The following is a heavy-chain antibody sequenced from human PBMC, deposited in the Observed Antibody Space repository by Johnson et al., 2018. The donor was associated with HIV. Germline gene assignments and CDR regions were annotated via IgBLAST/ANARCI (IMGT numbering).Heavy chain of an antibody. D-gene: IGHD3-10*01. J-gene: IGHJ3*02. CDR1: GFTFDDYG. CDR2: ISWNGGTT. CDR3: GSGSLDAFDI. Sequence: VQLVESGGGVVRPGGSLRLSCAASGFTFDDYGMSWVRQAPGKGLEWVSGISWNGGTTGYADSVRGRFTISRDNSKNTLYLQMNNLRAEDTAVYYYGSGSLDAFDIWGQGTMVTVSS. V-gene: IGHV3-20*04.